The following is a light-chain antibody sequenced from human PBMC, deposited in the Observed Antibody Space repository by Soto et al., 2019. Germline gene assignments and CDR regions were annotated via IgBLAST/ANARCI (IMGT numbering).Light chain of an antibody. CDR2: GAS. CDR1: QSVSSSY. CDR3: QQYCSSPIT. V-gene: IGKV3-20*01. J-gene: IGKJ5*01. Sequence: IVFTQSPSTLSLSPGERATLSCRASQSVSSSYLAWYQQKPGQAPRLLIYGASSRATGIPDRFSGSGSGTDFTLTISRLEPEDFAVYYCQQYCSSPITFGQGTRLEIK.